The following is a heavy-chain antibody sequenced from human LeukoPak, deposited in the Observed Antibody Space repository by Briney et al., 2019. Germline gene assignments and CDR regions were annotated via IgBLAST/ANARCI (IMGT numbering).Heavy chain of an antibody. Sequence: SETLSLTCTVSGGSISSYYWSWIRQPPGKGLEWIGYIFYSGSTNYNPSLKSRVTISVYTSKNQFSLKLSSVTAADTAVYYCARLKYYYDASGYRAEYFQHWGQGTLVTVS. D-gene: IGHD3-22*01. J-gene: IGHJ1*01. CDR3: ARLKYYYDASGYRAEYFQH. CDR2: IFYSGST. CDR1: GGSISSYY. V-gene: IGHV4-59*01.